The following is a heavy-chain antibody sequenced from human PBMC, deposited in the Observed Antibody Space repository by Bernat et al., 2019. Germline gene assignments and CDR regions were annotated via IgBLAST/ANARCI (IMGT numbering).Heavy chain of an antibody. CDR2: ISYDGSNK. CDR3: ATDLYYDSSGYYYWGYYFDY. Sequence: VQLLESGGGVVQPGRSLRLSCAASGFTFSSYAMHWVRQAPGKGLEWVAVISYDGSNKYYADSVKGRFTISRDNSKNTLYLQMNSLRAEDTAVYYCATDLYYDSSGYYYWGYYFDYWGQGTLVTVSS. V-gene: IGHV3-30-3*01. CDR1: GFTFSSYA. D-gene: IGHD3-22*01. J-gene: IGHJ4*02.